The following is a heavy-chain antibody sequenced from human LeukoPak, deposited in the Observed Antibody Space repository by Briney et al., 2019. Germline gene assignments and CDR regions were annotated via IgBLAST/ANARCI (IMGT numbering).Heavy chain of an antibody. J-gene: IGHJ4*02. D-gene: IGHD6-6*01. CDR1: GYSISSGYY. V-gene: IGHV4-38-2*02. CDR3: ARGWEYSSSPMVVKFDY. CDR2: IHHSGST. Sequence: SETLSLTCTVSGYSISSGYYWGWIRQPPGKGLEWIGSIHHSGSTYYNPSLKSRVTISVDTSKNQFSLKLSSVTAADTAVYYCARGWEYSSSPMVVKFDYWGQGTLVTVSS.